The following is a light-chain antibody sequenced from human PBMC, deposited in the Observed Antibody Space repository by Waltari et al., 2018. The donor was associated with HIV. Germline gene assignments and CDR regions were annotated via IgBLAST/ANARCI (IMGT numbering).Light chain of an antibody. CDR2: GAS. J-gene: IGKJ2*03. Sequence: EIVMTQSPATLSASPGERATLSCRASPSVSSNLAWYQQKPGQAPRLLIYGASSSATGIPARFSGSGSGTEFTLTISSLQSEDFAVYYCQQYKNWPPVSFGQGTKLEIK. CDR3: QQYKNWPPVS. CDR1: PSVSSN. V-gene: IGKV3-15*01.